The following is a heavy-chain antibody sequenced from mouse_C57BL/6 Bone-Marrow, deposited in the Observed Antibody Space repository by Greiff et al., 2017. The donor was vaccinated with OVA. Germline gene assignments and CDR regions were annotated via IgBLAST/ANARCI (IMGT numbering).Heavy chain of an antibody. V-gene: IGHV14-1*01. CDR3: PLSYGSSYYYAMDY. D-gene: IGHD1-1*01. CDR1: GFNIKDYY. CDR2: IDPEDGDT. J-gene: IGHJ4*01. Sequence: EVMLVESGAELVRPGASVKLSCTASGFNIKDYYMHWVKQRPEQGLEWIGRIDPEDGDTEYAPKFQGKATMTADTSSNTAYLQLSSLTSEDTAVYYCPLSYGSSYYYAMDYWGQGTSVTVSS.